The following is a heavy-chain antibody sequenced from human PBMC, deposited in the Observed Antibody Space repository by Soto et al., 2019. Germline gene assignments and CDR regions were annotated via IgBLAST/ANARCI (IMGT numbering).Heavy chain of an antibody. Sequence: QVQLQESGPGLVKPSQTLSLTCTVSGGSISSGDYYWRWIRQPPGKGLEWIGYIYYSGSTYYNPSLKRRVTISVDTSKNQFPLKLSSVTAADTAVYYCARVAGGLHGMDVWGQGTTVTVSS. D-gene: IGHD4-17*01. CDR2: IYYSGST. CDR3: ARVAGGLHGMDV. CDR1: GGSISSGDYY. V-gene: IGHV4-30-4*01. J-gene: IGHJ6*02.